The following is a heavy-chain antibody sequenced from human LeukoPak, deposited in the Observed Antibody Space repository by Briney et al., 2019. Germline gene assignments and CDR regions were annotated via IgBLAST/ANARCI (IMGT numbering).Heavy chain of an antibody. CDR3: STMRYYGMVV. CDR2: IYSGGST. V-gene: IGHV3-53*01. D-gene: IGHD3-22*01. J-gene: IGHJ6*04. CDR1: GFIVSSND. Sequence: PGGSLRLSCAASGFIVSSNDMSWVRQAPGKGLEWVSVIYSGGSTYYADSVKGRFTISRDNSKNTLYLQMNSLRAEDTAVYYCSTMRYYGMVVWGKGTTVTVSS.